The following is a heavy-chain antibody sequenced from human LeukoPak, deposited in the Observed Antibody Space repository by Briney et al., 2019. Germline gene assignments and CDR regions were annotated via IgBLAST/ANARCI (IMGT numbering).Heavy chain of an antibody. J-gene: IGHJ4*02. Sequence: GGSLRLSRAASGFTFHNYAIHWVRQAPGKGLEWVSLTSGDGITTYFADSVKGRFTISRDNSKSSLFLQMNSLRTEDTALYYCARDHVYGGADYWGQGTLVTVSS. D-gene: IGHD5/OR15-5a*01. V-gene: IGHV3-43*02. CDR2: TSGDGITT. CDR3: ARDHVYGGADY. CDR1: GFTFHNYA.